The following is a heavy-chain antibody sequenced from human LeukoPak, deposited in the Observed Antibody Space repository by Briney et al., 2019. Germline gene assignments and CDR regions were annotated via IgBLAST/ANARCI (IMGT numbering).Heavy chain of an antibody. V-gene: IGHV1-18*01. CDR1: GYTFTSYG. Sequence: ASVKVSCKASGYTFTSYGISWVRQAPGQGLEWMGWISAYNGNTNYAQKLQGRVTMTTDTSTSTAYMELRSLRSEDTAVYYCARDRAGVVVAATFDHWGQGTLVTVSS. D-gene: IGHD2-15*01. CDR3: ARDRAGVVVAATFDH. J-gene: IGHJ4*02. CDR2: ISAYNGNT.